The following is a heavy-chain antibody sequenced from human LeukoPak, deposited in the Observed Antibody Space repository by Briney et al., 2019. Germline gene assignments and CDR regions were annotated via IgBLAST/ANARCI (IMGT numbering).Heavy chain of an antibody. CDR1: GFTVSSNY. D-gene: IGHD6-13*01. V-gene: IGHV3-53*01. J-gene: IGHJ4*02. CDR2: IYSGGST. Sequence: GGSLRLSCAASGFTVSSNYMSWVRQAPGKGLEWVSVIYSGGSTYYADSVKGRFTISRDNSKNTLYLQMNSLRAEDTAVYYCAKDLHSLKIAVAVNAFDSWGQGTLVTVSS. CDR3: AKDLHSLKIAVAVNAFDS.